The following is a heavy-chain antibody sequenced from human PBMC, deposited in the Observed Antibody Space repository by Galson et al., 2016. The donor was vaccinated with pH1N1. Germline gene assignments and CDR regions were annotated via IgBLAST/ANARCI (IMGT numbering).Heavy chain of an antibody. CDR3: AKDLSSDYGDYGLDY. V-gene: IGHV3-23*01. J-gene: IGHJ4*02. Sequence: SLRLSCAASGFTFTNYGMTWVRQAPGKGLEWVSNINGAGIQRYYSDSVRGRFTISRDNSRNMLFLQMNNLSAEDTAVYYCAKDLSSDYGDYGLDYWGQGTLVTVSS. CDR2: INGAGIQR. CDR1: GFTFTNYG. D-gene: IGHD4-17*01.